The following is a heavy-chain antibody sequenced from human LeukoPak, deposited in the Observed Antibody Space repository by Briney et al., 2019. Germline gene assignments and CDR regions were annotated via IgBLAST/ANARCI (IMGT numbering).Heavy chain of an antibody. CDR2: INHSGST. D-gene: IGHD3-22*01. CDR1: GGSFSGYY. Sequence: NPSETLSLTCAVYGGSFSGYYWSWIRQPPGKGLEWIGEINHSGSTNYNPSLKSRVTISVDTSKNQFSLKLSSVTAADTAVYYCARLDYYDSRGSLWEATEAPAFDYWGQGTLVTVSS. CDR3: ARLDYYDSRGSLWEATEAPAFDY. J-gene: IGHJ4*02. V-gene: IGHV4-34*01.